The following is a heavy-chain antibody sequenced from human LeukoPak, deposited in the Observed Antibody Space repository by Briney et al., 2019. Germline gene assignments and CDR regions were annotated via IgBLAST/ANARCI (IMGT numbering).Heavy chain of an antibody. D-gene: IGHD3-9*01. J-gene: IGHJ4*02. CDR1: GYTFSSYA. CDR3: EKSTPSIRYFDWLLAPAFDY. CDR2: ISGSAGST. V-gene: IGHV3-23*01. Sequence: GGSLTLTCAASGYTFSSYAMSWVRQAPGKGLEWVSAISGSAGSTYYADSVKGRFTISRDNSKNTLYLQMNSLRAEDTAVYYCEKSTPSIRYFDWLLAPAFDYWGQGTLVTVSS.